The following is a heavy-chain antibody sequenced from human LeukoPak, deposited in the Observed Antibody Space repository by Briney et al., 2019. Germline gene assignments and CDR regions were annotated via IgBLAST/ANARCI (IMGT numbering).Heavy chain of an antibody. J-gene: IGHJ6*03. V-gene: IGHV3-9*01. CDR3: AKNGLGGYNYYYYYYMDV. D-gene: IGHD5-12*01. Sequence: PGGSLRLSCAASGFTFDDYAMHWVRQAPGKGLEWVSGISWNSDSIDYGESVKGRFTISRDNSKNTLYLQMNSLRAEDTAVYYCAKNGLGGYNYYYYYYMDVWGKGTTVTVSS. CDR2: ISWNSDSI. CDR1: GFTFDDYA.